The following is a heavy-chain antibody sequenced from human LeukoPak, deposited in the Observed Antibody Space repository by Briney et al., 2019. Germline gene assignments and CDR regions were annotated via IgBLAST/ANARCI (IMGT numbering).Heavy chain of an antibody. J-gene: IGHJ4*02. CDR3: ARGLGIMATIREDA. D-gene: IGHD5-12*01. CDR2: ICSCGRSI. CDR1: GFTLSDYY. V-gene: IGHV3-11*01. Sequence: GGPLRLSCAGSGFTLSDYYMSWIRQVPGKALEWLADICSCGRSIYYADSVKGRFTISSDHDKNFPYLQMNSLSADDTAVYYWARGLGIMATIREDAWGQGTLVTV.